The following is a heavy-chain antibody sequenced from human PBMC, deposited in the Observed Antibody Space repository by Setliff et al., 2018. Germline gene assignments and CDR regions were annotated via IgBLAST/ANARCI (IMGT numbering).Heavy chain of an antibody. CDR2: IYPSGST. Sequence: SETLSLTCTVSGRSVSRDSDFWNWIRRSAGNKLEWIGHIYPSGSTEYNPSLKSRVTVLVDTSKNQFSLRLSFVTAADTAVYYGARGGTCRYFDYWGQGALVTVSS. D-gene: IGHD1-1*01. J-gene: IGHJ4*02. V-gene: IGHV4-61*10. CDR3: ARGGTCRYFDY. CDR1: GRSVSRDSDF.